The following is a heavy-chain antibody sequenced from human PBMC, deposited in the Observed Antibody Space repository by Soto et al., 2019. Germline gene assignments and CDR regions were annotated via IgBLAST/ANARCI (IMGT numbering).Heavy chain of an antibody. CDR1: GGSFSPHY. CDR2: IYYSGST. CDR3: AGRKRYDSSGYAGSGPFDY. J-gene: IGHJ4*02. V-gene: IGHV4-59*05. D-gene: IGHD3-22*01. Sequence: PSETLSLTCTVSGGSFSPHYWCWIRQPPGKGLEWIGSIYYSGSTYYNPSLKSRVTISADTSKNQFSLKLSSVTAADTAVYYCAGRKRYDSSGYAGSGPFDYWGQGTLVTVS.